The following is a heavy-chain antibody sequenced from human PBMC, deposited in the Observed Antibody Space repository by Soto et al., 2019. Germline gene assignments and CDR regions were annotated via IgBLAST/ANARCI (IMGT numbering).Heavy chain of an antibody. CDR2: ISSSSSTI. D-gene: IGHD6-19*01. J-gene: IGHJ6*02. CDR3: AREGSGWSGGYYYYGMDV. CDR1: GFTFSSYS. V-gene: IGHV3-48*02. Sequence: GGSLRLSCAASGFTFSSYSMNWVRQAPGKGLEWVSYISSSSSTIYYADSVKGRFTISRDTAKNSLYLQMNSLRDEDTAVYYCAREGSGWSGGYYYYGMDVWGQGTTVTVSS.